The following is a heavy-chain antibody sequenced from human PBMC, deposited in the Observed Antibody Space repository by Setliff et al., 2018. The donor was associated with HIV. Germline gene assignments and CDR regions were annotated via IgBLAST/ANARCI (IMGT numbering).Heavy chain of an antibody. V-gene: IGHV3-23*01. CDR1: GFIFSSYA. CDR2: ISGSGANT. J-gene: IGHJ4*02. Sequence: GGSLRLSCAASGFIFSSYAMSWVRQAPGKGLEWVSAISGSGANTCYADSVKGRFTISRDNSKNTLYLQMNSLRAEDTAVYYCAKFFGGYGDYMGFDYWGQGTLVTVSS. CDR3: AKFFGGYGDYMGFDY. D-gene: IGHD4-17*01.